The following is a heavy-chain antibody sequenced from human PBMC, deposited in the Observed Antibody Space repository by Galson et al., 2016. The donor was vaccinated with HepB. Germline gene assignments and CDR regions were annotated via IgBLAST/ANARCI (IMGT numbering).Heavy chain of an antibody. D-gene: IGHD6-13*01. V-gene: IGHV4-31*03. J-gene: IGHJ4*02. CDR1: LDTISITGYF. Sequence: TLSLTCTVSLDTISITGYFWSWIRQVPGGGLEWIGYISHSGSVYLNPSLKSRSVISVDTSKNQFSLDVRPVTAADTAVYFCARYGSWTGFDYWGRGILVTVSS. CDR3: ARYGSWTGFDY. CDR2: ISHSGSV.